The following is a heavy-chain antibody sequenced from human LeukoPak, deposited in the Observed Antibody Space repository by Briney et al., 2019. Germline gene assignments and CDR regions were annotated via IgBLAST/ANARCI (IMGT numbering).Heavy chain of an antibody. V-gene: IGHV3-11*04. J-gene: IGHJ6*02. CDR3: ARDKSSGGDNYGMDV. D-gene: IGHD2-21*02. CDR2: ISSSSSTI. CDR1: GFTFSDYY. Sequence: PGGSLRLSCAASGFTFSDYYMSWIRQAPGKGLEWVSYISSSSSTIYYADSVKGRFTISRDNAKNSLYLQMNSLRAEDTAVYYCARDKSSGGDNYGMDVWGQGTTVTVSS.